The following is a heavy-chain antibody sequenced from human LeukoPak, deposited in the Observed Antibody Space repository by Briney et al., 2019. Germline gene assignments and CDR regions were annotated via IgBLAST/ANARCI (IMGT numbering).Heavy chain of an antibody. CDR2: INTNTGNP. CDR3: ARDGYSSGSPYYFDY. J-gene: IGHJ4*02. D-gene: IGHD6-19*01. Sequence: ASVKVSCKASGYTFTSYAMNWVRLAPGQGLEWMGWINTNTGNPTYAQGFTGRFVFSLDTSVSTAYLQISSLKAEDTAVYYCARDGYSSGSPYYFDYWGQGTLVTVSS. V-gene: IGHV7-4-1*02. CDR1: GYTFTSYA.